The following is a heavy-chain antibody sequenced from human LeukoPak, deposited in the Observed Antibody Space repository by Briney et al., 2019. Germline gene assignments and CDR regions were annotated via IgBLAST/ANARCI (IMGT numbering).Heavy chain of an antibody. Sequence: PSETLSLTCTVSGGSISNYYWSWIRQPPGKGLEWIGYIHYSGSTSYNPSLKSRVTISVDRSKNQFSLKLSSVTAADTAVYYCARTYCGGDCRGYYYHYYMDVWGKGTTVTISS. V-gene: IGHV4-59*08. CDR2: IHYSGST. CDR3: ARTYCGGDCRGYYYHYYMDV. J-gene: IGHJ6*03. CDR1: GGSISNYY. D-gene: IGHD2-21*02.